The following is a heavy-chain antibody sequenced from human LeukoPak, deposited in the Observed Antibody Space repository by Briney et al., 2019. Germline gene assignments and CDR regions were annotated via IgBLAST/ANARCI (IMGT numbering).Heavy chain of an antibody. Sequence: PGGSLRLSCAASGFTVSSNYMSWVRQAPGKGLEWVSVIYSGDSTYYADSVKGRFTISRDNSKNTLYLQMNSLRAEDTAVYYCAKPLRGNSYYDILTGYSLKNYYYYMDVWGKGTTVTVSS. J-gene: IGHJ6*03. D-gene: IGHD3-9*01. CDR1: GFTVSSNY. CDR3: AKPLRGNSYYDILTGYSLKNYYYYMDV. CDR2: IYSGDST. V-gene: IGHV3-53*01.